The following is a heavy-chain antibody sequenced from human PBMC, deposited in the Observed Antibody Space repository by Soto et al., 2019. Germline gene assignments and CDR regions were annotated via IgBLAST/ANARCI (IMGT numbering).Heavy chain of an antibody. CDR3: TKDTRDYVFGVFDS. J-gene: IGHJ4*02. CDR2: ITWNSGIT. Sequence: EVQLVESGGGLVQPGRSLRLSCAASGFTFDDYAMHWVRQAPGKGLEWVSGITWNSGITGYADSVKGRFTISRDNAKNSLYLQMSSLRAEDTALYYCTKDTRDYVFGVFDSWGQGTLVTVSS. V-gene: IGHV3-9*01. D-gene: IGHD3-16*01. CDR1: GFTFDDYA.